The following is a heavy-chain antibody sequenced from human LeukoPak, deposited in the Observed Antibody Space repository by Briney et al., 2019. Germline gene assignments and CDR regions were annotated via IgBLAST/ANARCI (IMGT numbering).Heavy chain of an antibody. CDR2: IIPIFGIA. J-gene: IGHJ6*02. Sequence: SVKVSCKASGGTFSSYAISWVRQAPGQGLEWMGRIIPIFGIANYAQKFQGRVTITADKSTSTAYMEPSSLRSEDTAVYYCARETYDFWSGYKGSYYYGMDVWGQGTTVTVSS. D-gene: IGHD3-3*01. CDR3: ARETYDFWSGYKGSYYYGMDV. CDR1: GGTFSSYA. V-gene: IGHV1-69*04.